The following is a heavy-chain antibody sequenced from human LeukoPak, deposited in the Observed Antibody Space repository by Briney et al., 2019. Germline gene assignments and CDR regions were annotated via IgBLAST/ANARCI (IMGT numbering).Heavy chain of an antibody. CDR1: GFMFSSSW. CDR3: AKEGRSLQTY. J-gene: IGHJ4*02. CDR2: IKEDGTET. Sequence: GSLRLSCAASGFMFSSSWVSWVRLAPGKGLEWVANIKEDGTETYYVDSVKGRFTISRDNAKNSLYLQMNSLRVEDTAVYYCAKEGRSLQTYWGQGTLVTVSS. V-gene: IGHV3-7*03. D-gene: IGHD5-24*01.